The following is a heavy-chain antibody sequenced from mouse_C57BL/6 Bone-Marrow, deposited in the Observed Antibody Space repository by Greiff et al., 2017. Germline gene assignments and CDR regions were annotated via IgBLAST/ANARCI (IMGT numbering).Heavy chain of an antibody. Sequence: VQVVESGAELARPGASVKLSCKASGYTFTSYGISWVKQRTGQGLEWIGEIYPRSGNTYYNEKFKGKATLTADKSSSTAYMELRSLTSEDSAVYFCARWILRSWFAYWGQGTLVTVSA. D-gene: IGHD1-1*01. J-gene: IGHJ3*01. V-gene: IGHV1-81*01. CDR2: IYPRSGNT. CDR3: ARWILRSWFAY. CDR1: GYTFTSYG.